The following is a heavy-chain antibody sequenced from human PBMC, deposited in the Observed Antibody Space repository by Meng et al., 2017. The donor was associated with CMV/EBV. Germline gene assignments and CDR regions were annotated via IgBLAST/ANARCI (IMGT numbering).Heavy chain of an antibody. Sequence: SVKVSCKASGYTFTYRYLHWVRQAPGQALEWMGWITPFNGNTNYAQKFQDRVTITRDGSMSTAYMELSSLRSEDTAMYYCAILDDILTGYEDWFDPWGQGTLVTVSS. CDR2: ITPFNGNT. V-gene: IGHV1-45*02. CDR3: AILDDILTGYEDWFDP. CDR1: GYTFTYRY. J-gene: IGHJ5*02. D-gene: IGHD3-9*01.